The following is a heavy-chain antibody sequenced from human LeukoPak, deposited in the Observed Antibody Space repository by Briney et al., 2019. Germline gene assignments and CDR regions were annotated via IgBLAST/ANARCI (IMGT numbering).Heavy chain of an antibody. V-gene: IGHV3-23*01. J-gene: IGHJ3*02. D-gene: IGHD3-10*01. CDR2: ISGSGGST. Sequence: GGSLRLSCAASGFTFSSYAMSWVRQAPGKGLEWVSSISGSGGSTYYADSVKGRFTISRDNAKNSLYLQMNSLRAEDTAVYYCARDSGLLWFGESPGAFDIWGQGTMVTVSS. CDR1: GFTFSSYA. CDR3: ARDSGLLWFGESPGAFDI.